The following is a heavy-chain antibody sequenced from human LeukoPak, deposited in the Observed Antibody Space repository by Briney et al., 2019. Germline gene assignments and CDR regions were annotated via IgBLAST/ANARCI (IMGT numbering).Heavy chain of an antibody. CDR1: GYTFTDYY. D-gene: IGHD6-13*01. CDR2: INPNSGGT. V-gene: IGHV1-2*04. Sequence: ASVKVSCKASGYTFTDYYMHWVRQAPGQGLEWMGWINPNSGGTNYAQKFQGWVTMTRDTSISTAYMELNRLRSDDTAVYYCARDQASAAVGTVYYYHGMDVWGQGTTVIVSS. J-gene: IGHJ6*02. CDR3: ARDQASAAVGTVYYYHGMDV.